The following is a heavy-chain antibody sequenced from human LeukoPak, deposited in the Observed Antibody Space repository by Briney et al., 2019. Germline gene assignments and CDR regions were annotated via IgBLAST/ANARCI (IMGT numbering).Heavy chain of an antibody. V-gene: IGHV1-2*02. CDR1: GYTFTGYY. D-gene: IGHD3-9*01. CDR3: ARADQYYDNLRFDP. J-gene: IGHJ5*02. Sequence: ASVTVSCKASGYTFTGYYMHWVRQAPGQGLEWMGWINPNSGGTNYAQKFQGRVTMTRDTSISTAYMELSRLRSDDTAVYYCARADQYYDNLRFDPWGQGTLVTVSS. CDR2: INPNSGGT.